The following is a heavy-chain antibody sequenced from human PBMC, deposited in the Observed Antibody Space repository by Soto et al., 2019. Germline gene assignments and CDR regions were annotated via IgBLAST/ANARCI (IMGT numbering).Heavy chain of an antibody. J-gene: IGHJ5*02. Sequence: EVQLVESGGGLVQPGGSLRLSCAASGFTFSDYSMNWVRQAPRKGLEWVSSISSGSDYIYYADSVKGRLTISRDNAKISLYWQMNSVRAEDTAVYDCARGTTVGDNWFDPWGQGTLVTVSS. D-gene: IGHD3-10*01. V-gene: IGHV3-21*01. CDR3: ARGTTVGDNWFDP. CDR2: ISSGSDYI. CDR1: GFTFSDYS.